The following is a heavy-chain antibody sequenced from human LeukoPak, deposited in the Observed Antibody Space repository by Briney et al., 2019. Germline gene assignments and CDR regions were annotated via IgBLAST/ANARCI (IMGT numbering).Heavy chain of an antibody. D-gene: IGHD6-6*01. V-gene: IGHV1-18*01. CDR3: ARVVREYSSSPGYYYYYYYMDV. CDR2: ISAYNGNT. Sequence: ASVKVSCKASGYTFTSYGISWVRQAPGQGLEWMGWISAYNGNTNYAQKLQGRVTMTTDTSTSTAYMELRSLRSDDTAVYYCARVVREYSSSPGYYYYYYYMDVWGKGTTVTVSS. J-gene: IGHJ6*03. CDR1: GYTFTSYG.